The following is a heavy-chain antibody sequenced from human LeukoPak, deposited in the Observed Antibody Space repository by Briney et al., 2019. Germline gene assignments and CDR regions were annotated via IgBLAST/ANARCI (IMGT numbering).Heavy chain of an antibody. J-gene: IGHJ4*02. Sequence: PSETLSLTCTVSGGSISSYYGSWIRQPPGKGLEWIGYIYYSGSTNYNPSLKSRVTISVDTSKNQFSLKLSSVTAADTAVYYCATRGSIPYYYDSSGHRSPGDYFDYWGQGTLVTVSS. CDR1: GGSISSYY. V-gene: IGHV4-59*01. CDR2: IYYSGST. D-gene: IGHD3-22*01. CDR3: ATRGSIPYYYDSSGHRSPGDYFDY.